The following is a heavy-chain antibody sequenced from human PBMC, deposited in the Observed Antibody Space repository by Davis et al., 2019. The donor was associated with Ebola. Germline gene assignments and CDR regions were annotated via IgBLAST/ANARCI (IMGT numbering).Heavy chain of an antibody. V-gene: IGHV3-23*01. CDR1: GFTFSSYA. J-gene: IGHJ4*02. CDR3: AKSGSSLVGATLVY. CDR2: IRGSDGTT. D-gene: IGHD1-26*01. Sequence: GESLKISCTSSGFTFSSYAIHWVRQAPGKGLEWVADIRGSDGTTYYAESVQGRFTISGDNSQNTVYLQMNSLRAEDTAVYYCAKSGSSLVGATLVYWGQGTLVTVSS.